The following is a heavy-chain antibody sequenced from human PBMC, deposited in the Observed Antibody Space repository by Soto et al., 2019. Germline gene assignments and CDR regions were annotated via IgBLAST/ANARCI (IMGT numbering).Heavy chain of an antibody. V-gene: IGHV1-69*13. D-gene: IGHD6-6*01. Sequence: SVKVSCKASGGTFSSYAISWVRQAPGQGLEWMGGIIPIFGTANYAQKFQGRVTITADESTSTAYMELSSLRSEDTAVYYCARVLSIAARPLGFDYWGQGTLVTVSS. CDR2: IIPIFGTA. CDR3: ARVLSIAARPLGFDY. CDR1: GGTFSSYA. J-gene: IGHJ4*02.